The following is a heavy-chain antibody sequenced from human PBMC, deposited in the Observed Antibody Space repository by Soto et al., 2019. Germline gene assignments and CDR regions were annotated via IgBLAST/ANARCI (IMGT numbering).Heavy chain of an antibody. Sequence: ASVKVSCKPSGGSFSSSAISWVRQAPGQGLEWMGWISAYNGNTDYAQRLQGRVTMTTDTSTSTAYMELRSLRSDDTAVYYCARDPIDADYAEYFHHWGQGTLVTVSS. CDR1: GGSFSSSA. D-gene: IGHD4-17*01. CDR2: ISAYNGNT. CDR3: ARDPIDADYAEYFHH. V-gene: IGHV1-18*01. J-gene: IGHJ1*01.